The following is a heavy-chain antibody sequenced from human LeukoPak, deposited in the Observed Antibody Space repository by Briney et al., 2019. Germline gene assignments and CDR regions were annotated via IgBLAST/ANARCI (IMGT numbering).Heavy chain of an antibody. Sequence: GGSLRLSCAASGFTVSSNYMSWVRQAPGKGLEWVSVIYSGGSTYYADSVKGRFTISRDNSKNTLYLQMNSLRAEETAVYYCARDPAYDYVWGSYRPIDYWGQGTLVTVSS. CDR3: ARDPAYDYVWGSYRPIDY. CDR2: IYSGGST. V-gene: IGHV3-53*01. J-gene: IGHJ4*02. CDR1: GFTVSSNY. D-gene: IGHD3-16*02.